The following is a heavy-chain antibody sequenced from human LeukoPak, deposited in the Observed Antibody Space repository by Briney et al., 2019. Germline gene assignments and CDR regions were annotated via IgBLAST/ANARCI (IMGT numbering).Heavy chain of an antibody. V-gene: IGHV1-2*02. J-gene: IGHJ6*02. CDR1: GYSFTGYY. D-gene: IGHD3-10*01. Sequence: RASVKVSCKASGYSFTGYYIHWVRQAPGQGLEWMRWIDPNSGDTNYAQKFQGRVTMTRDTSIGTAYMELSSVRSDDTAVYYCARDRSFFGDFQGSFAMDVWGLGTTVTVSS. CDR3: ARDRSFFGDFQGSFAMDV. CDR2: IDPNSGDT.